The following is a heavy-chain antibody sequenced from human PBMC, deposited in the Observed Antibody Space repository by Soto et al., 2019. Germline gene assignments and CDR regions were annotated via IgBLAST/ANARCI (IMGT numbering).Heavy chain of an antibody. J-gene: IGHJ1*01. CDR2: IYHSGST. CDR1: GGSISSSNW. Sequence: PSETLSLTCAVSGGSISSSNWWSWVRQPPGKGLEWIGEIYHSGSTNYNPSLKSRVTISVDKSKNQFSLKLSSVTAADTAVYYCASAYYDSSGYYYVAYFQHWGQGTLVTVSS. V-gene: IGHV4-4*02. D-gene: IGHD3-22*01. CDR3: ASAYYDSSGYYYVAYFQH.